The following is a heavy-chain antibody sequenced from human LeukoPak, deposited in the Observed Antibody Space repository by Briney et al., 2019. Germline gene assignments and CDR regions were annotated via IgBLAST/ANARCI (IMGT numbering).Heavy chain of an antibody. CDR3: ADHLACGSTSCPPFDY. CDR1: GFTFSSYS. D-gene: IGHD2-2*01. J-gene: IGHJ4*02. V-gene: IGHV3-21*01. CDR2: ISNSGSYI. Sequence: GGSLRLSCAASGFTFSSYSMNWVRQAPGKGLEWVSSISNSGSYIYYADSVKGRFTISRDNAKNSLYLQMNSLRAEDTAVYYCADHLACGSTSCPPFDYWGQGTLVTVSS.